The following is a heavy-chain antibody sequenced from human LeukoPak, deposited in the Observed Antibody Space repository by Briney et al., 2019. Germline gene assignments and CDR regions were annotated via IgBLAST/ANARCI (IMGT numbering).Heavy chain of an antibody. Sequence: PGGSLRLSCASCGFTFSDYYMSWIRQAPGKGLEWVSYISSSGSTIYYADSVKGRFTISRDNAKNSLYLQMNSLRAEDTAVYYCAKGGYSSSWYYFDYWGQGTLVTVSS. J-gene: IGHJ4*02. V-gene: IGHV3-11*04. CDR3: AKGGYSSSWYYFDY. CDR1: GFTFSDYY. D-gene: IGHD6-13*01. CDR2: ISSSGSTI.